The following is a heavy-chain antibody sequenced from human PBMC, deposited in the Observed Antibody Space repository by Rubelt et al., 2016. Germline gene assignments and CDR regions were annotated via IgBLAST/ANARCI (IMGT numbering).Heavy chain of an antibody. Sequence: VQLVESGGGVVQPGGSLRLSCAASGFTFSSYWMSWVRQAPGKGLEWVANIKQDGSEKYYVDSVKGRVTISIDNAKNSLYLQRNSLRAEDTAVYYCARGSFFGELWNYWGQGTLVTVSS. CDR1: GFTFSSYW. CDR2: IKQDGSEK. CDR3: ARGSFFGELWNY. V-gene: IGHV3-7*03. D-gene: IGHD3-10*01. J-gene: IGHJ4*02.